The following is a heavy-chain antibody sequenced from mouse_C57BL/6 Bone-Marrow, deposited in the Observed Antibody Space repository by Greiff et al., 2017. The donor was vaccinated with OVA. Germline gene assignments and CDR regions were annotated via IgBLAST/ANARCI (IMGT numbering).Heavy chain of an antibody. J-gene: IGHJ4*01. Sequence: VQLQQSGPELVKPGASVKIPCKASGYTFTDYNMDWVKQSHGKSLEWIGDINPNNGGTISNQKFKGKATLSVDKSSSTAYMELRSLSSEDTAVYYCARFDGYFYAMDYWGQGTSVTVSS. CDR1: GYTFTDYN. D-gene: IGHD2-3*01. CDR2: INPNNGGT. CDR3: ARFDGYFYAMDY. V-gene: IGHV1-18*01.